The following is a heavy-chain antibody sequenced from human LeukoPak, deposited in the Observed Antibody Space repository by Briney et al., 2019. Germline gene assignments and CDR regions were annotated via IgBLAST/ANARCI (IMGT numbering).Heavy chain of an antibody. CDR1: GGSISSYY. D-gene: IGHD3-22*01. Sequence: SETLSLTCTVSGGSISSYYWSWIRQPPGKGLEWIGYIYYSGSTNYNPSLKSRVTISVDTSKNQFSLKLSSVTAADTAVYYCARQANYYYDSSGYYYFDYWGQGTLVTVSS. J-gene: IGHJ4*02. CDR3: ARQANYYYDSSGYYYFDY. CDR2: IYYSGST. V-gene: IGHV4-59*01.